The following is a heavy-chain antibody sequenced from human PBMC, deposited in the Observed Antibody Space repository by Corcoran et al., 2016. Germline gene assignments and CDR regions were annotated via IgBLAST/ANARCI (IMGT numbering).Heavy chain of an antibody. CDR3: ARGSGDRDTAMVRLFDY. D-gene: IGHD5-18*01. Sequence: QVQLVQSGAEVKEPGSSVKVSCKASGGTFSRYAISWVRQAPVQGLEWMGGIIPMFGTANYAQKFQDRVTITADESTTTAYMELSSLRSEDTAVYYCARGSGDRDTAMVRLFDYWGQGTLVTVSS. V-gene: IGHV1-69*01. CDR2: IIPMFGTA. CDR1: GGTFSRYA. J-gene: IGHJ4*02.